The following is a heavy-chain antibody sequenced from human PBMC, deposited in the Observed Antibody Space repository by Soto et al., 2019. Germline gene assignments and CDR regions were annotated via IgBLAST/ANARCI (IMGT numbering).Heavy chain of an antibody. CDR3: ARGREGVVATH. V-gene: IGHV4-34*01. CDR2: IKDGGYT. D-gene: IGHD5-12*01. Sequence: QVQLQQWGAGLLKPSETLSLNCAVNGGSLSGYYWSWIRQPPGKGLEWIGEIKDGGYTNYSPSLKRRATISSDRSNNQFSLRLNSVTAADTGVYYCARGREGVVATHWDQGALVTVSS. CDR1: GGSLSGYY. J-gene: IGHJ4*02.